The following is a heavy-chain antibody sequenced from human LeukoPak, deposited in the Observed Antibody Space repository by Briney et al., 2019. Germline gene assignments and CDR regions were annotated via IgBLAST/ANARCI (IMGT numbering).Heavy chain of an antibody. Sequence: SQTLSLTCAISGDSVSSNSAAWNWIRQSPSRGLEWRGRTYYRSKWYNDYAVSVKSRITINPDTSKNQFSLQLNSVTPEDTAVYYCAREESDFWSGYYTGALDYWGQGTLVTVSS. CDR3: AREESDFWSGYYTGALDY. CDR1: GDSVSSNSAA. J-gene: IGHJ4*02. D-gene: IGHD3-3*01. CDR2: TYYRSKWYN. V-gene: IGHV6-1*01.